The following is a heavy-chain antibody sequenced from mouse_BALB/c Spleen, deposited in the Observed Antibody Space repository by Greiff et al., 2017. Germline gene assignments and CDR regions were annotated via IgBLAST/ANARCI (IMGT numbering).Heavy chain of an antibody. J-gene: IGHJ2*01. Sequence: EVMLVESGGGLVKPGGSLKLSCAASGFTFSSYAMSWVRQTPEKRLEWVASISSGGSTYYPDSVKGRFTISRDNARNILYLQMSSLRSEDTAMYYCARAKAFYYGSSYDYWGQGTTLTVSS. CDR1: GFTFSSYA. D-gene: IGHD1-1*01. CDR2: ISSGGST. V-gene: IGHV5-6-5*01. CDR3: ARAKAFYYGSSYDY.